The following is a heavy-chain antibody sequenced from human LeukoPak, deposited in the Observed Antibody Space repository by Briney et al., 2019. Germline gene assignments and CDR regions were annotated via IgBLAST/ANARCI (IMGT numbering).Heavy chain of an antibody. V-gene: IGHV1-3*01. Sequence: ASVTVSCTASGYTFTSYAIHWVRQAPGQRLEWMGWISAGNGNTKYSQNFQGRVTFISNTSATTAFMELSSLRSEDAAVYYCARDSGSGNNDYWGQGTLVTVSS. CDR1: GYTFTSYA. D-gene: IGHD1-26*01. CDR2: ISAGNGNT. CDR3: ARDSGSGNNDY. J-gene: IGHJ4*02.